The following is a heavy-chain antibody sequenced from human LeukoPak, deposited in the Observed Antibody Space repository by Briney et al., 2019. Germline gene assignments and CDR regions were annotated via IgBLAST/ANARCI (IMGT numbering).Heavy chain of an antibody. J-gene: IGHJ4*02. D-gene: IGHD3-22*01. Sequence: PGGSLRLSCAASGFTFNIYAMSWVRQAPGKGLEWVSSITSSGTGTFYADSVKGRFTIFRDNSESTLYLQMNSLRAEDTAVYYCAKDRPNYYDSSGHYYRRNGDYWGQGTLVTVSS. CDR3: AKDRPNYYDSSGHYYRRNGDY. V-gene: IGHV3-23*01. CDR1: GFTFNIYA. CDR2: ITSSGTGT.